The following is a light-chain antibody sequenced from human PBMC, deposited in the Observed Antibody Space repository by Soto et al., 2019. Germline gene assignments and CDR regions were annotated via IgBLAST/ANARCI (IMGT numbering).Light chain of an antibody. Sequence: QSALTQPRSVSGSPGGSVTISCTGTSADVGGYNFVSWYQQHPGKAPKLLIYDVSNRPSGVPDRFSGSKSDNTASLTISGLQAEDEAVYYCSSFAGSHVAVGGGTKLTVL. J-gene: IGLJ2*01. CDR2: DVS. V-gene: IGLV2-11*01. CDR1: SADVGGYNF. CDR3: SSFAGSHVA.